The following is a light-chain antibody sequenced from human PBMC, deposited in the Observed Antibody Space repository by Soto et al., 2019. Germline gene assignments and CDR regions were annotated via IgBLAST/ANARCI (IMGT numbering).Light chain of an antibody. CDR1: QNVTTW. CDR2: DVS. CDR3: QQSYSTRWT. Sequence: DIQMTQSPSTLSASVGDRVTITCRASQNVTTWLAWYQHKPGKAPKLLLYDVSNLESGVPSRFSGSGSGTEFTLTISSLQSDDFATYYCQQSYSTRWTFGQGTKVDIK. J-gene: IGKJ1*01. V-gene: IGKV1-5*01.